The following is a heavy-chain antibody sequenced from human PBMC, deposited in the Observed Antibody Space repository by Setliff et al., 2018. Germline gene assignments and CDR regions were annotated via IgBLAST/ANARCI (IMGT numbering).Heavy chain of an antibody. CDR3: ARDVFPYHYEGAFDI. Sequence: ASVKVACKASGYTFTSQYMHWVRQAPGLGLEWMGTINPSSGRTSYAQKFQGRVTMTRDTSKSKVYMDMSSLRSEDTAVYYCARDVFPYHYEGAFDIWGQETMVTVSS. D-gene: IGHD3-22*01. CDR1: GYTFTSQY. V-gene: IGHV1-46*01. J-gene: IGHJ3*02. CDR2: INPSSGRT.